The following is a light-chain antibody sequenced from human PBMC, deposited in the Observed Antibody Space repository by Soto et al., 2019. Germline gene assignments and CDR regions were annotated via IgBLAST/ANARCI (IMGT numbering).Light chain of an antibody. CDR3: QQYKVYPYT. J-gene: IGKJ2*01. V-gene: IGKV1-5*01. CDR2: AVS. Sequence: DIQMTQSPSTLSASIGDRVTLTCRASQSLTGRLAWYQQKPGRPPKLLIYAVSILESGVPSRFSGSASGADFTLTISSLRPDDFATFYCQQYKVYPYTFGQGTRLDI. CDR1: QSLTGR.